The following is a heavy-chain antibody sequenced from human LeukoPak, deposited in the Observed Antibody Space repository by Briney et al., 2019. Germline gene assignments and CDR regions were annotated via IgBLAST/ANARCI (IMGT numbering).Heavy chain of an antibody. Sequence: GGSLRLSCAASGFTFDDYAMHWVRQAPGKGLEWVSGISWNSGSIGYADSVKGRFTISRDNAKNSLYLQMNSLRAEDTALYYCAKAGTTRPSGYFDYWGQGTLVTVSS. J-gene: IGHJ4*02. CDR3: AKAGTTRPSGYFDY. V-gene: IGHV3-9*01. CDR2: ISWNSGSI. CDR1: GFTFDDYA. D-gene: IGHD1-26*01.